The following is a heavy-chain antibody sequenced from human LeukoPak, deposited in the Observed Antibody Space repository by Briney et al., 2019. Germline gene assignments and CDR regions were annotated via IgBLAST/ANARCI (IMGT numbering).Heavy chain of an antibody. Sequence: SEALSLTCAVSGGSFSGYYFSWIRQPPGKGLEWVGEINHSGITNYSPSLKSRITVSLGTSKNQFSLKLSSVTAADTAVYYCALSSAASATLDSWGQGTLVTVSS. V-gene: IGHV4-34*01. D-gene: IGHD2-15*01. CDR1: GGSFSGYY. J-gene: IGHJ4*02. CDR2: INHSGIT. CDR3: ALSSAASATLDS.